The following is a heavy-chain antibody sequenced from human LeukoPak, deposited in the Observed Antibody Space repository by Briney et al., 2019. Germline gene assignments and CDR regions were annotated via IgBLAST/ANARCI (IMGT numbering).Heavy chain of an antibody. V-gene: IGHV4-31*03. Sequence: SETLSLTCTVSGGSISSGGYYWSWIRQHPGKGLEWIGYIYYSGSTYYNPSLKSRVTISVDTSKNQFSLKLSSVTAADTAVYYCASAQLWPSYFDYWGQGTLVTVSS. CDR3: ASAQLWPSYFDY. CDR2: IYYSGST. CDR1: GGSISSGGYY. J-gene: IGHJ4*02. D-gene: IGHD5-18*01.